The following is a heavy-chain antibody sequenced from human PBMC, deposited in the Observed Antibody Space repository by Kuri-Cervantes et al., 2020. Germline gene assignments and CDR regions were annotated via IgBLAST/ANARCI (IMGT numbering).Heavy chain of an antibody. D-gene: IGHD6-19*01. CDR1: GYSFTTHW. Sequence: GGSLRLSCKGFGYSFTTHWLGWVRQMPGKGLEWMGIIYPGDSDTRYSPSFQGQVTISADKSFNTAYLQWRSLKASDTATYYCARHSGISAGTNFYYYLDVWGKGTTVTVSS. CDR2: IYPGDSDT. J-gene: IGHJ6*03. V-gene: IGHV5-51*01. CDR3: ARHSGISAGTNFYYYLDV.